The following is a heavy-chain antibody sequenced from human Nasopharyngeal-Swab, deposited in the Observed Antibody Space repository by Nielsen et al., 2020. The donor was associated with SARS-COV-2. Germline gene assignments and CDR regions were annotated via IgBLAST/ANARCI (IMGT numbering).Heavy chain of an antibody. V-gene: IGHV3-53*01. Sequence: GESLKISCAVSGLTVSSTYMSWVRQAPGKGLEWVSVTEIGGTTHYADSVKGRFTISRDNAKNSLYLQMNSLRAEDTAVYYCARDFSSTCGLDYWGQGTLVTVSS. J-gene: IGHJ4*02. D-gene: IGHD6-13*01. CDR1: GLTVSSTY. CDR2: TEIGGTT. CDR3: ARDFSSTCGLDY.